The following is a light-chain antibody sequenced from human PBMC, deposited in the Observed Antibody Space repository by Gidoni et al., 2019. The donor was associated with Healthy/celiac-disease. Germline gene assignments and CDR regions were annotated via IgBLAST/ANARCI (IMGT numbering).Light chain of an antibody. J-gene: IGKJ2*01. CDR3: QQRSNWQYT. CDR2: DAS. V-gene: IGKV3-11*01. CDR1: QSVSSY. Sequence: EMVLTQSPATLSLSPGERATLSCRASQSVSSYLAWYQQKPGQAPRLLIYDASNRATGIPARFSGSGSGTDFTLTISSLEPEDFAVYYCQQRSNWQYTFGQXTKLEIK.